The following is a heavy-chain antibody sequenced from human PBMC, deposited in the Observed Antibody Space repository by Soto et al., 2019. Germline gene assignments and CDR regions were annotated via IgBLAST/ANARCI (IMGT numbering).Heavy chain of an antibody. CDR2: IIPILGIA. Sequence: SVKVSCKASGGTFSSYTTSWVRQAPGQGLEWMGRIIPILGIANYAQKFQGRVTITADKSTSTAYMELSSLRSEDTAVYYCARDSVDTETKIYDYWGQGTLVTVSS. CDR1: GGTFSSYT. D-gene: IGHD5-18*01. V-gene: IGHV1-69*04. CDR3: ARDSVDTETKIYDY. J-gene: IGHJ4*02.